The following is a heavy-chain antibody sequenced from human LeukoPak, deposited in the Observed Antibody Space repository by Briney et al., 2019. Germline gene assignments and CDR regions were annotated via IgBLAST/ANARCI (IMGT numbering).Heavy chain of an antibody. J-gene: IGHJ4*02. Sequence: SETLSLTCTVSGGSISSSSYYWGWIRQPPGKGLEWIGSIYYSGSTNYNPSLKSRVTISVDTSKNQFSLKLSSVTAADTAVYYCARGLRDGYIEYYFDYWGQGTLVTVSS. CDR3: ARGLRDGYIEYYFDY. CDR2: IYYSGST. V-gene: IGHV4-39*07. CDR1: GGSISSSSYY. D-gene: IGHD5-24*01.